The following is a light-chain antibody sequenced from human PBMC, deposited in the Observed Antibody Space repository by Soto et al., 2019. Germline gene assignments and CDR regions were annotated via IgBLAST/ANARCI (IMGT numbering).Light chain of an antibody. CDR3: SSFTSSIAWV. Sequence: QSALTQPASVSGSPGQSITISCTGTSSDVGGYNYVSWYQQYPGKAPKLMIYEVSNRPSGVSDRFSGSKSGNTASLTISGLQDEDEADYYCSSFTSSIAWVFGGGTKITVL. J-gene: IGLJ3*02. CDR2: EVS. V-gene: IGLV2-14*01. CDR1: SSDVGGYNY.